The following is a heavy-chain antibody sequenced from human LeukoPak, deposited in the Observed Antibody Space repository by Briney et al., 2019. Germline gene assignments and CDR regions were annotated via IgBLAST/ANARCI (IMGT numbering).Heavy chain of an antibody. D-gene: IGHD2-2*01. J-gene: IGHJ5*02. Sequence: SETLSLTCTVSGGSISSHYWSWIRQPPGKGLEWIGYIYYSGSTNYNPSLKSRVTISVDTSTNQFSLKLSSVTAADTAVYYCARGYCSSTSCYLNWFDPWGQGTLVTVSS. V-gene: IGHV4-59*11. CDR1: GGSISSHY. CDR3: ARGYCSSTSCYLNWFDP. CDR2: IYYSGST.